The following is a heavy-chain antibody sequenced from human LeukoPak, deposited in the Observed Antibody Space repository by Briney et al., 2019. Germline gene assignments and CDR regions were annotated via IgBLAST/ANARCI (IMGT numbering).Heavy chain of an antibody. D-gene: IGHD3-22*01. CDR3: ARDFGDYYDSSGYGDAFDI. CDR2: IYHSGST. V-gene: IGHV4-30-2*01. CDR1: GGSISSGGYY. Sequence: SETLSLTCTVSGGSISSGGYYWSWIRQPPGKGLEWIGYIYHSGSTYYNPSLKSRVTISVDTSKNQFSLKLSSVTAADTAVYYCARDFGDYYDSSGYGDAFDIWGQGAMVTVSS. J-gene: IGHJ3*02.